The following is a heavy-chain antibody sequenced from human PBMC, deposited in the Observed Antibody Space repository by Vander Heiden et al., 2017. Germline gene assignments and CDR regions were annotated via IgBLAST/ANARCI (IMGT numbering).Heavy chain of an antibody. CDR2: IYYSGST. CDR3: ARLGKQWLYGAFDI. V-gene: IGHV4-39*01. J-gene: IGHJ3*02. D-gene: IGHD6-19*01. Sequence: QLQLQESGPGLVKPSETLSLTCTVSGGSISSSSYYWGWIRQPPGKGLEWIGSIYYSGSTYYNPSLKSRVTISVDTSKNQFSLKLSSVTAADTAVYYCARLGKQWLYGAFDIWGQGTMVTVSS. CDR1: GGSISSSSYY.